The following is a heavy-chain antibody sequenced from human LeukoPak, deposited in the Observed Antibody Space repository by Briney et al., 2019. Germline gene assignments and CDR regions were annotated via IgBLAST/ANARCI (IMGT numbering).Heavy chain of an antibody. CDR2: INTNTGNP. Sequence: ASVKASCKASSYTFISYGITWVRQAPGQGLEWMGWINTNTGNPTYAQGFTGRFVFSLDTSVSTAYLQISSLKAEDTAVYYCARGLVAAAGKGGYWGQGTLVTVSS. D-gene: IGHD6-13*01. V-gene: IGHV7-4-1*02. J-gene: IGHJ4*02. CDR1: SYTFISYG. CDR3: ARGLVAAAGKGGY.